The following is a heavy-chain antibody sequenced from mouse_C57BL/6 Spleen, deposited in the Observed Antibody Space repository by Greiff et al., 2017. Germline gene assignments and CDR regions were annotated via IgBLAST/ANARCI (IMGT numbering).Heavy chain of an antibody. Sequence: QVQLQQPGAELVKPGASVKVSCKASGYTFTSYWMHWVKQRPGQGLEWIGRIHPSDSDTNYNQKFKGKATLTVDKSSSTAYMQLSSLTSEDSADDYCAREGSSPYDDMDYWGQGTSVTVSS. D-gene: IGHD1-1*01. CDR3: AREGSSPYDDMDY. CDR1: GYTFTSYW. CDR2: IHPSDSDT. J-gene: IGHJ4*01. V-gene: IGHV1-74*01.